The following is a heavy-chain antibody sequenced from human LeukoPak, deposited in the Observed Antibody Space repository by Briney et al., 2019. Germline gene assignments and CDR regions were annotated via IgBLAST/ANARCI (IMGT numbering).Heavy chain of an antibody. CDR2: ISSSGSTI. CDR1: GFTFSSYE. V-gene: IGHV3-48*03. D-gene: IGHD6-19*01. J-gene: IGHJ6*02. Sequence: GGSLRLSCAASGFTFSSYEMNWVRQAPGKGLEWVSYISSSGSTIYYADSVKGRFTISRDNAKNSLYLQMNSLRAEDTAVYYCARVDNGAVARRYYYYGMDVWGQGTTVTVSS. CDR3: ARVDNGAVARRYYYYGMDV.